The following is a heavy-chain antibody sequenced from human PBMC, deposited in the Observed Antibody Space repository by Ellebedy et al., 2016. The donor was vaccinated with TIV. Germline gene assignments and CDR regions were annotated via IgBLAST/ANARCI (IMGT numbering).Heavy chain of an antibody. J-gene: IGHJ2*01. CDR2: IYYNGNT. V-gene: IGHV4-61*08. Sequence: MPSETRSLTCTVSSASVISSGYYWSWLRQPPGKGLEWIGYIYYNGNTVYSPSLKTRVPISLDTSQNQFPLKLASGTAAEPAVYSCARRGYFDLWGRGTLVTVSS. CDR3: ARRGYFDL. CDR1: SASVISSGYY.